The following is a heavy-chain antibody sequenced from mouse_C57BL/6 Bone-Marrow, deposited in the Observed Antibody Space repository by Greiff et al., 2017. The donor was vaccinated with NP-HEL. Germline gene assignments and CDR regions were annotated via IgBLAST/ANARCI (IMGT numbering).Heavy chain of an antibody. D-gene: IGHD2-4*01. J-gene: IGHJ2*01. CDR1: GYAFSSSW. Sequence: QVQLKESGPELVKPGASVKISCKASGYAFSSSWMNWVKQRPGKGLEWIGRIYPGDGDTNYNGKFKGKATLTADKSSSTAYMELNSLTSEDSAVYYCARSHDYDDYWGQGTTLTVSS. CDR3: ARSHDYDDY. V-gene: IGHV1-82*01. CDR2: IYPGDGDT.